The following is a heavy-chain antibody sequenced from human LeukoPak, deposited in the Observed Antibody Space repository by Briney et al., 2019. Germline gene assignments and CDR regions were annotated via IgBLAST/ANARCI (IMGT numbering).Heavy chain of an antibody. CDR1: GYTFINYY. CDR3: VYYDSSGNI. V-gene: IGHV1-2*06. J-gene: IGHJ4*02. Sequence: ASVKVSCKASGYTFINYYIDWVRQAPGQGLEWMGRINPNSGGTNYAQKFQGRVTMTRDTSISTAYMELSRLRSDDTAVYYCVYYDSSGNIWGQGTLVTVSS. D-gene: IGHD3-22*01. CDR2: INPNSGGT.